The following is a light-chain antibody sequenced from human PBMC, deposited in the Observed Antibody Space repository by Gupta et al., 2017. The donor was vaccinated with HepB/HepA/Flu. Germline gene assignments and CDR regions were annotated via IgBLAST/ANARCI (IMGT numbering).Light chain of an antibody. CDR3: QQRSNLPFT. J-gene: IGKJ3*01. Sequence: EIVLTQSPATLSLSPGERATLSCRASQSVSSYLAWYQQKPGQAPRLLIYEASNRATGIPARFSGSGSGTDFTLTITSLEPEDFAVYYCQQRSNLPFTFGPGTKVDIK. CDR1: QSVSSY. V-gene: IGKV3-11*01. CDR2: EAS.